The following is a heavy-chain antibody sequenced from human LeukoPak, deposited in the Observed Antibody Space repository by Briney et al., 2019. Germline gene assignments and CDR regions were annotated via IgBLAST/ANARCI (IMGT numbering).Heavy chain of an antibody. CDR1: GFTFSTYG. Sequence: GGSLRLSCAASGFTFSTYGMHWVRQAPGKGLEWVAVISSDGSNKYYADSVKGRFTISRDNPKNTLYLQMNSLRPEDTAVYYCAKPYSSAPRRSDFDYWGQGTLVTVSS. V-gene: IGHV3-30*18. J-gene: IGHJ4*02. D-gene: IGHD6-19*01. CDR2: ISSDGSNK. CDR3: AKPYSSAPRRSDFDY.